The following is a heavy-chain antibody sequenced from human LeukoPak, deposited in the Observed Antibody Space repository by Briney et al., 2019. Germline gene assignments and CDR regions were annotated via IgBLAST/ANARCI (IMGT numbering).Heavy chain of an antibody. J-gene: IGHJ4*02. CDR1: GFTFSSFW. Sequence: PGGSLRLSCAASGFTFSSFWMTWVRQAPGKGLEWVANIKEDGSQKYYVDSVKGRYTISRDNAKNSLFLQTNSLRVDDTAVFYCARDQYDTWSRRGNFDSWGQGTLVIVSS. CDR2: IKEDGSQK. V-gene: IGHV3-7*03. D-gene: IGHD3-3*01. CDR3: ARDQYDTWSRRGNFDS.